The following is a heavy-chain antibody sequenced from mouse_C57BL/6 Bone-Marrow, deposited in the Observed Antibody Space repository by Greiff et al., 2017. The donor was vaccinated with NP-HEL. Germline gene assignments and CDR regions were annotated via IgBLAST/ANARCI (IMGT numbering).Heavy chain of an antibody. D-gene: IGHD1-2*01. V-gene: IGHV1-81*01. CDR3: ARESGWAWFAY. CDR2: IYPRSGNT. J-gene: IGHJ3*01. CDR1: GYTFTSYG. Sequence: VQLQQSGAELARPGASVKLSCKASGYTFTSYGLSWVKQRTGQGLEWIGEIYPRSGNTYYNEKFKGKATLTADKSSSTAYIELRSLTSEDSAVYFCARESGWAWFAYWGQGTLVTVSA.